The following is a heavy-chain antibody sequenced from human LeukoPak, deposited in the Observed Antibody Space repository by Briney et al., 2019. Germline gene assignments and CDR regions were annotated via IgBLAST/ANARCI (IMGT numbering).Heavy chain of an antibody. CDR3: ARGGATYSSSWGYYCDY. J-gene: IGHJ4*02. V-gene: IGHV1-2*02. D-gene: IGHD6-13*01. CDR2: INPNSGGT. CDR1: GYTFTGYY. Sequence: ASVKLSCKASGYTFTGYYMHWVRHAPGQGLEWMGWINPNSGGTNYAQKSQGRVTMTRDTSISTAYMELSRLRSDDTAVYYCARGGATYSSSWGYYCDYWGQGTLVTVSS.